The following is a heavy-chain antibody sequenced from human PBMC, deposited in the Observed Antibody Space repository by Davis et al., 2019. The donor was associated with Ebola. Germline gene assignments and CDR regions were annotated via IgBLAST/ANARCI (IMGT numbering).Heavy chain of an antibody. D-gene: IGHD3-22*01. CDR1: GFTFDDYA. Sequence: PGGSLRLSCAASGFTFDDYAMHWVRQAPGKGLEWVSGISWHSGSIGYADSVKGRFTISRDNAKNSLYLQMNSLRAEDTALYYCAKGLTTGPFDYWGQGTLVTVSS. CDR2: ISWHSGSI. J-gene: IGHJ4*02. V-gene: IGHV3-9*01. CDR3: AKGLTTGPFDY.